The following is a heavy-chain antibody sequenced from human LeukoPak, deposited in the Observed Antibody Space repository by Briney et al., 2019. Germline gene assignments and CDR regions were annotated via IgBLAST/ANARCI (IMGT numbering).Heavy chain of an antibody. CDR2: IWYDGSNK. CDR1: GFTFSIYG. CDR3: ARGPYCGGDCYSGNLKY. Sequence: GRSLRLSCAASGFTFSIYGMHWVRQAPGKGLEWVAVIWYDGSNKYYADSVKGRFTISRDNSKNTLYLQMNSLRAEDTAVYYCARGPYCGGDCYSGNLKYWGQGTLVTVSS. D-gene: IGHD2-21*02. J-gene: IGHJ4*02. V-gene: IGHV3-33*01.